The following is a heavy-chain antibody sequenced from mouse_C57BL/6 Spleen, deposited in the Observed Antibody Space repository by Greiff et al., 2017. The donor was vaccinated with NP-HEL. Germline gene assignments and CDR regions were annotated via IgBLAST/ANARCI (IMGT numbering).Heavy chain of an antibody. J-gene: IGHJ4*01. CDR3: ARDAYGYDGPGAMDY. CDR1: GFTFSDFY. D-gene: IGHD2-2*01. Sequence: EVKLVESGGGLVQSGRSLRLSCATSGFTFSDFYMEWVRQAPGKGLEWIAASRNKANDYTTEYSASVKGRFIVSRDTSQSILYLQMNALRAEDTAMYYCARDAYGYDGPGAMDYWGQGTSVTVSS. V-gene: IGHV7-1*01. CDR2: SRNKANDYTT.